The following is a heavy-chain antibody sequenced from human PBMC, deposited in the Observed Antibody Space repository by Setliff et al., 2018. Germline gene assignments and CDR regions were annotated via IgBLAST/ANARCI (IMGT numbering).Heavy chain of an antibody. V-gene: IGHV3-72*01. Sequence: GGSLRLSCAASGFTFRDHYMDWVRQAPGKGLEWVGRSRDKGNSYTTEYAASVKGRFTISRDASKNSLFLQMNSLKTEDTAVYYCIRDTHMSGAYYFDYWGQGTLVTVSS. D-gene: IGHD1-26*01. J-gene: IGHJ4*02. CDR3: IRDTHMSGAYYFDY. CDR2: SRDKGNSYTT. CDR1: GFTFRDHY.